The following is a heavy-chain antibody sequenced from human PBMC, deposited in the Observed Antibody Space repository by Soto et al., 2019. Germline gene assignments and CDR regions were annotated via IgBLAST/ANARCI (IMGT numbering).Heavy chain of an antibody. V-gene: IGHV3-11*01. CDR2: ISGNGEII. Sequence: PGGSLILSCAASGFTFSDDYIHWIRRAPGKGLEWISYISGNGEIIQYAASARGRFTISRDNAENSVYLEMDSLRAEDTALYYCARDVDADFRTDFDYWGRGTLVXVSS. CDR1: GFTFSDDY. D-gene: IGHD4-17*01. J-gene: IGHJ4*02. CDR3: ARDVDADFRTDFDY.